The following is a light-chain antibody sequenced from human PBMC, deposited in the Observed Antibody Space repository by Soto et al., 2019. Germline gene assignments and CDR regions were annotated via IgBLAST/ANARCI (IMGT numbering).Light chain of an antibody. CDR3: SSYTTSNTRQIV. CDR2: DVS. J-gene: IGLJ1*01. Sequence: QSVLTQPASVSGSPGQSITISCTGTSSDVGGYNYVSWYQHHPGKAPKLIIYDVSNRPSGVSNRFSRSKSGNTASLTISGLQPEDEADYYCSSYTTSNTRQIVFGTGTKVTVL. CDR1: SSDVGGYNY. V-gene: IGLV2-14*03.